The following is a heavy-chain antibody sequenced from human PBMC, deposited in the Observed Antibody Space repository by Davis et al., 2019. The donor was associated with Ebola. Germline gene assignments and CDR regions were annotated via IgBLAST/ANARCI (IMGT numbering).Heavy chain of an antibody. CDR1: GGSISSGGYS. J-gene: IGHJ4*02. D-gene: IGHD3-16*02. Sequence: SETLSLTCAVSGGSISSGGYSWSWIRQPPGKGLEWIGYMYHSGSTYYNPSLKSRVTISVDRSKNQFSLKLSSVTAADTAVYYCARGDYDYIWGSYPLDYWGQGTLVTVSS. CDR2: MYHSGST. CDR3: ARGDYDYIWGSYPLDY. V-gene: IGHV4-30-2*01.